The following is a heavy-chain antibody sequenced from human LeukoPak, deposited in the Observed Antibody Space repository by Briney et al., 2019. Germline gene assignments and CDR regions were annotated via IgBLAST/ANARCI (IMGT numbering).Heavy chain of an antibody. CDR1: GFTFSNYA. CDR3: AKDKDVVVVVAVDC. D-gene: IGHD2-15*01. CDR2: ISGSGGTT. V-gene: IGHV3-23*01. J-gene: IGHJ4*02. Sequence: LSGGSLRLSCAASGFTFSNYAMNWVRQAPGKGLEWVSAISGSGGTTYYADSVRGRFTISRDNSKNTLFLQMNSLRAEDTAVYYCAKDKDVVVVVAVDCWGQGTLVTVSS.